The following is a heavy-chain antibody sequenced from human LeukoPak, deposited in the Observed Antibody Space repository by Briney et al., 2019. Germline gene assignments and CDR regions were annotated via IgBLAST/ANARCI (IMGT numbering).Heavy chain of an antibody. J-gene: IGHJ4*02. CDR3: ARDPYCSGKGCAIFDY. Sequence: ASVKVSCKASGYTFTSYDINWVRQATGQGLEWMGWMNPNSGNTGYAQKFQGRVTMTRNTSISTAYMELSSLRSEDTAVYYCARDPYCSGKGCAIFDYWGQGTLVAVSP. CDR2: MNPNSGNT. V-gene: IGHV1-8*01. D-gene: IGHD2-15*01. CDR1: GYTFTSYD.